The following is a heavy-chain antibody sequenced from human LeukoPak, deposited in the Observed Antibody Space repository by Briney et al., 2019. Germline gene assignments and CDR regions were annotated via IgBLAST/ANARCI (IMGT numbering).Heavy chain of an antibody. CDR3: ARVGSGYDFVDY. J-gene: IGHJ4*02. Sequence: ASVKVSCKASGYTFTGYYMHWVRQAPGQGLECMGWINPNSGGTNYAQKFQGRVTMTRDTSISTAYMELSRLRSDDTAVYYCARVGSGYDFVDYWGQGTLVTVSS. CDR1: GYTFTGYY. CDR2: INPNSGGT. D-gene: IGHD5-12*01. V-gene: IGHV1-2*02.